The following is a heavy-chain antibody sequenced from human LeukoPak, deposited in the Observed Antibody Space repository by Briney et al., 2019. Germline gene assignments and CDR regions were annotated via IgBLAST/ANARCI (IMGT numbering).Heavy chain of an antibody. V-gene: IGHV4-34*01. D-gene: IGHD6-13*01. CDR3: ARGYGSSWYRGYFDY. Sequence: PSETLSLTCAVYGGSFSGYYWSWIRQPPGKGLEWIGEINHSGSTNYNPSLKSRVTISVDTSKNQFSLKLSSVTAADTAVYYCARGYGSSWYRGYFDYWGQGTLVTVSS. CDR1: GGSFSGYY. J-gene: IGHJ4*02. CDR2: INHSGST.